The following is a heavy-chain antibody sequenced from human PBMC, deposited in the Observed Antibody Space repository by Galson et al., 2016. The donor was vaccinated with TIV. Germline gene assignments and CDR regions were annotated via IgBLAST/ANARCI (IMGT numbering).Heavy chain of an antibody. CDR3: ARVYPHYGAGRYLDS. CDR1: GGTFSSHT. CDR2: VVPMLGLT. V-gene: IGHV1-69*02. D-gene: IGHD3-10*01. Sequence: SAKVSCKASGGTFSSHTITWVRQAAGQGLEWMGRVVPMLGLTDYAQRFQGRVTITADMFASTVYMELSSLTSDDTALYYWARVYPHYGAGRYLDSWGQGTLVTVSS. J-gene: IGHJ5*01.